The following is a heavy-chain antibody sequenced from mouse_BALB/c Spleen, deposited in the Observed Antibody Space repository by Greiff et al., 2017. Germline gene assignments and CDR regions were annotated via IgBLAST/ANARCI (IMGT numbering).Heavy chain of an antibody. CDR3: AILYYGNFWFAY. J-gene: IGHJ3*01. CDR1: GFSLSRYS. Sequence: VHLVESGPGLVAPSQSLSITCTVSGFSLSRYSVHWVRQPPGKGLEWLGMIWGGGSTDYNSALKSRLSISKDNSKSQVFLKMNSLQTDDTAMYYCAILYYGNFWFAYWGQGTLVTVSA. V-gene: IGHV2-6-4*01. D-gene: IGHD2-1*01. CDR2: IWGGGST.